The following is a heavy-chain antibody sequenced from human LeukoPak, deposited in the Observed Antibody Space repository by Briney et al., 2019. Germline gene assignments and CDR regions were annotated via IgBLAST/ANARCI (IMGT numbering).Heavy chain of an antibody. CDR3: ARDPSDYDFWSGYYKDDAFDI. CDR2: INSDGSST. CDR1: GFTFSSYW. Sequence: GGSLRLSCAAFGFTFSSYWMHWVHQAPGKGLVWVSRINSDGSSTSYADSVKGRFTISRDNAKNTLYLQMNSLRAEDTAVYYCARDPSDYDFWSGYYKDDAFDIWGQGTMVTVSS. D-gene: IGHD3-3*01. J-gene: IGHJ3*02. V-gene: IGHV3-74*01.